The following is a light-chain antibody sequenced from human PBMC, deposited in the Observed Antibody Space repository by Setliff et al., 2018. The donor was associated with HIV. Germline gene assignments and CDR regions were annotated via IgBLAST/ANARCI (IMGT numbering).Light chain of an antibody. CDR1: KLGDKY. CDR2: QDN. Sequence: SSALAQPPSVSVSPGQTASITCSGHKLGDKYACWYQQKPGQSPVLVIYQDNKRPSGIPERFSGSNSGNTATLTISGTQAMDEADYYCQAWHSSTAWNVFGTGTKVTVL. V-gene: IGLV3-1*01. CDR3: QAWHSSTAWNV. J-gene: IGLJ1*01.